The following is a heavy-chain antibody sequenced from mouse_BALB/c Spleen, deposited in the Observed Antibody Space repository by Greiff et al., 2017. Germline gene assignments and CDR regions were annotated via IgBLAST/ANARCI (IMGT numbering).Heavy chain of an antibody. CDR3: ARNWGPYYYAMDY. D-gene: IGHD3-3*01. J-gene: IGHJ4*01. Sequence: VQLQQSGPGLVQPSQSLSITCTVSGFSLTSYGVHWVRQSPGKGLEWLGVIWSGGSTDYNAAFISRLSISKDNSKSQVFFKMNSLQADDTAIYYCARNWGPYYYAMDYWGQGTSVTVSS. V-gene: IGHV2-4-1*01. CDR2: IWSGGST. CDR1: GFSLTSYG.